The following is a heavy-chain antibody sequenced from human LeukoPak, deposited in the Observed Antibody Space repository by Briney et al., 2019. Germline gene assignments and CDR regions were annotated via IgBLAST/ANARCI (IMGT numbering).Heavy chain of an antibody. V-gene: IGHV1-8*03. CDR1: GYTFTTYH. J-gene: IGHJ4*02. D-gene: IGHD4-17*01. Sequence: ASVKVSCKTSGYTFTTYHINWVRQATGQGLEWLGWMNPYNGDRGYAQKFQGRLSITSDTSISTAYMELSSLKSDDTAVYFCARTTSLTASGYDCWGQGNLVTVSS. CDR3: ARTTSLTASGYDC. CDR2: MNPYNGDR.